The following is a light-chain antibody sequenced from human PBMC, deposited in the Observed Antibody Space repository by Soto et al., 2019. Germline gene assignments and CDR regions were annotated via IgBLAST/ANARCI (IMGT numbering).Light chain of an antibody. V-gene: IGLV1-40*01. CDR3: QSYDNSLNTPYV. CDR1: SSNTGAFYD. Sequence: QSVLTQPPPVSGAPGQRITISCPGNSSNTGAFYDVHWYQQLPGIAPKLLIYGNINRPSGVPDRFSGSKSGTSASLAITGLQAEDEADYYCQSYDNSLNTPYVFGTGTKVTVL. CDR2: GNI. J-gene: IGLJ1*01.